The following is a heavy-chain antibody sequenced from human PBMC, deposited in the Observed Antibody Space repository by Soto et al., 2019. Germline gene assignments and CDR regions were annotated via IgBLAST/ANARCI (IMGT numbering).Heavy chain of an antibody. V-gene: IGHV2-5*02. Sequence: QITLKESGPTLVKPTQTLTLTCTFSGFSLSTRGVGVGWIRQPPGKALEWLALIYWDDDEGYSPSLKTRLTTTXNXXTSQVLLTTPNMAPVAPATYYCAPRPRGYSYHFDYWGQGTLVTVSS. D-gene: IGHD5-18*01. CDR2: IYWDDDE. CDR1: GFSLSTRGVG. CDR3: APRPRGYSYHFDY. J-gene: IGHJ4*02.